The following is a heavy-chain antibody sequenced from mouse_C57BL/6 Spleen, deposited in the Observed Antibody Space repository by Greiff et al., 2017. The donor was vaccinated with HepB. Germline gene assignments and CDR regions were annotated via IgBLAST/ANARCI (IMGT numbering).Heavy chain of an antibody. CDR3: AREGYDYVNAMDY. D-gene: IGHD2-4*01. CDR1: GYSITSGYY. CDR2: ISYDGSN. Sequence: EVKLVESGPGLVKPSQSLSLTCSVTGYSITSGYYWNWIRQFPGNKLEWMGYISYDGSNNYNPSLKNRISITRDTSKNQFFLKLNSVTTEDTATYYCAREGYDYVNAMDYWGQGTSVTVSS. V-gene: IGHV3-6*01. J-gene: IGHJ4*01.